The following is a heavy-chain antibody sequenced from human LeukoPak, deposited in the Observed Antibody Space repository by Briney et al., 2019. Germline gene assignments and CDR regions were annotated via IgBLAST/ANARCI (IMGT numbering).Heavy chain of an antibody. CDR2: IRYDGSNK. D-gene: IGHD6-19*01. J-gene: IGHJ3*02. Sequence: PGGSLRLSCAASGFTFSSYGMHWVRQAPGKGLEWVAFIRYDGSNKYYADSVKGRFTISRGNSKNTLYLQMNSLRAEDTAVYYCARVRKSSGWYSPFLGAFDIWGQGTMVTVSS. CDR1: GFTFSSYG. CDR3: ARVRKSSGWYSPFLGAFDI. V-gene: IGHV3-30*02.